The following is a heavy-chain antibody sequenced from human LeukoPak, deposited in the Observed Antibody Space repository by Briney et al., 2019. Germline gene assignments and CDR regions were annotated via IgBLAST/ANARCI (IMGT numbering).Heavy chain of an antibody. J-gene: IGHJ5*02. V-gene: IGHV3-21*01. D-gene: IGHD3-22*01. CDR1: GFTFSSYS. Sequence: GGSLRLSCASSGFTFSSYSMNWVRQAPGKGLEWVSSISSSSSYIYYADSVKGRFTISRDNAKNSLYLQMNSLRAEDTAVYYCAREEYYYDSSGYPNWFDPWGQGTLATVSS. CDR2: ISSSSSYI. CDR3: AREEYYYDSSGYPNWFDP.